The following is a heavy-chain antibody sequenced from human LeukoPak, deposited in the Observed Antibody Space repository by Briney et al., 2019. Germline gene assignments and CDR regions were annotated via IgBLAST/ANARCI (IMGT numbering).Heavy chain of an antibody. V-gene: IGHV1-2*02. J-gene: IGHJ5*02. Sequence: GASVKVSCKASGYTFTGYYMHWVRQAPGQGLEWMGWINPNSGGTNYAQKFQGRVAMTRDMSTSTVYMELSSLRSEDTAVYYCARDYDILTGLPCDPWGQGTLVTVSS. CDR3: ARDYDILTGLPCDP. CDR2: INPNSGGT. D-gene: IGHD3-9*01. CDR1: GYTFTGYY.